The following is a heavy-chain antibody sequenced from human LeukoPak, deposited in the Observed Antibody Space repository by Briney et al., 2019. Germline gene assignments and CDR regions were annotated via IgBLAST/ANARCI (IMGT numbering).Heavy chain of an antibody. CDR3: AGEDYDFWSLGAPAPI. J-gene: IGHJ4*02. D-gene: IGHD3-3*01. V-gene: IGHV4-34*01. CDR2: IYHSGST. CDR1: GGSFSGYY. Sequence: SETLSLTCAVYGGSFSGYYWSWIRQPPGKGLEWIGEIYHSGSTNYNPSLKSRVTISVDKSKNQFSLKLSSVTAADTAVYYCAGEDYDFWSLGAPAPIWGQGTLVTVSS.